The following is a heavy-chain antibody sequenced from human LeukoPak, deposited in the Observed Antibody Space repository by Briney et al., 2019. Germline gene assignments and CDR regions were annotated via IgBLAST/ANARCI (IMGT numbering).Heavy chain of an antibody. CDR3: ARLPTGYPNWFDT. V-gene: IGHV4-39*01. D-gene: IGHD5-18*01. J-gene: IGHJ5*02. Sequence: SETLSLTCAVSGGSISSISSNNWAWIRQPPGRGLELIAAIHYTGSTYYNPSFMSRVTISVDTSKNQFSLKLNSLTATDTAVYYCARLPTGYPNWFDTWGQGILVTVSS. CDR2: IHYTGST. CDR1: GGSISSISSNN.